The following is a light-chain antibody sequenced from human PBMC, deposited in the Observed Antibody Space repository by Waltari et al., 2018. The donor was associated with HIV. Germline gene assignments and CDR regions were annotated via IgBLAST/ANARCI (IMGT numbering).Light chain of an antibody. CDR3: QQSFSATIT. CDR2: GAS. J-gene: IGKJ5*01. V-gene: IGKV1-39*01. CDR1: QSINNY. Sequence: DIQMTQSPSSLSASVGDTVTITCRASQSINNYLNWYQQRPGKPPNLVIYGASSLQPGVPSRFSGKTSGTNFTLTITRLQLEDFASYYCQQSFSATITFGQGTRLE.